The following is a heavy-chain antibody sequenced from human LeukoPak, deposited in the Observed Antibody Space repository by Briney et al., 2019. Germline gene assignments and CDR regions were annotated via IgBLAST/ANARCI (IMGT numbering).Heavy chain of an antibody. Sequence: QAGGSLRLSCAVSGLSFSNYDMSWVRQAPGKGLEWVAAIRGSDSSTEYAGSVKGRFTISRDNSKNTLYVQMNSLRAEDTAVYYCAKVSWKRIQLWDADYWGQGTLVTVSS. V-gene: IGHV3-23*01. CDR1: GLSFSNYD. CDR3: AKVSWKRIQLWDADY. CDR2: IRGSDSST. J-gene: IGHJ4*02. D-gene: IGHD5-18*01.